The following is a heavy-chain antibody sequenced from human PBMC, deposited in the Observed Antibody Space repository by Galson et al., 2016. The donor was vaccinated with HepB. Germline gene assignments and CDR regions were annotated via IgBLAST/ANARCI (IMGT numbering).Heavy chain of an antibody. CDR2: ISCSSNYI. D-gene: IGHD3-22*01. Sequence: SLRLSCAASGFTFRTYSMNWVRQAPGKGLEWVSSISCSSNYIYYADSMKGRSTISRDNANNSLYLQMHSLRAEDTAVYYCARGGGGDSSGYTLDYWGQGTLVTVSS. CDR3: ARGGGGDSSGYTLDY. J-gene: IGHJ4*02. V-gene: IGHV3-21*01. CDR1: GFTFRTYS.